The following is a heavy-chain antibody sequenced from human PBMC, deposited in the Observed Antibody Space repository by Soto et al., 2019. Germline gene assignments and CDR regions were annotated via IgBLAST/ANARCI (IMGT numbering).Heavy chain of an antibody. CDR2: VSAYDGDT. CDR1: SYTFTSYG. Sequence: QVQLVQSGTEVKKPGASVKVSCKASSYTFTSYGISWVRQAPGQGLEWMGWVSAYDGDTNYAQNLRGRVTMTTDTFTTTAYMELRSLRSDDTALSYCARDGDYGDNDDVFDIWGQGTMVIVTS. CDR3: ARDGDYGDNDDVFDI. J-gene: IGHJ3*02. V-gene: IGHV1-18*01. D-gene: IGHD4-17*01.